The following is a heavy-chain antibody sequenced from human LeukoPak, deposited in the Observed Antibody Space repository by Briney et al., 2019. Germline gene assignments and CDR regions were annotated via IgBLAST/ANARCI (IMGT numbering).Heavy chain of an antibody. V-gene: IGHV3-23*01. CDR1: GFTFSSYA. CDR3: AKERITMIVVVIEGFDY. J-gene: IGHJ4*02. CDR2: ISGSGGST. Sequence: PGGSLRLSCAASGFTFSSYAMSWVRQTPGKGLEWVSAISGSGGSTYYADSVKGRFTISRDNSKNMLYLQMNSLRAEDTAVYYCAKERITMIVVVIEGFDYWGQGTLVTVSS. D-gene: IGHD3-22*01.